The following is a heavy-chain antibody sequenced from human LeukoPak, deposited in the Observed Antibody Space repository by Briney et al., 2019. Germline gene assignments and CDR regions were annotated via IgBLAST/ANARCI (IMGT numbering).Heavy chain of an antibody. V-gene: IGHV1-2*02. Sequence: ASVKASCKASGYTFTRYDMHWVRQAPGQRLEWRGWINPNSGGTNYAQKFQGRVTMTRDTSISTAYMELSRLRSDDTAVYYCARDRVAVAGMPNWFDPWGQGTLVTVSS. D-gene: IGHD6-19*01. J-gene: IGHJ5*02. CDR1: GYTFTRYD. CDR2: INPNSGGT. CDR3: ARDRVAVAGMPNWFDP.